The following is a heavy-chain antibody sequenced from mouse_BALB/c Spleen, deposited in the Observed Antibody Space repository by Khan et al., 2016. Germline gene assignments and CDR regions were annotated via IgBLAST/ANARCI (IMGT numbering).Heavy chain of an antibody. D-gene: IGHD1-2*01. CDR1: GYTFTNYG. CDR3: ARKSTARAMDF. V-gene: IGHV9-3*02. J-gene: IGHJ4*01. CDR2: INTNTGEP. Sequence: QIQLVQSGPEMKKPGETVKISCKASGYTFTNYGMNWVKQVPGKDLKWMGWINTNTGEPTYADEFKGRFAFSLETSASTAYLQFNNLKNEDTATYFCARKSTARAMDFWGQGTSVTVSS.